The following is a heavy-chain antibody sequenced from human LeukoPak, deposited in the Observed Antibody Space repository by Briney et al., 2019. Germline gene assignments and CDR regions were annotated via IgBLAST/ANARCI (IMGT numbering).Heavy chain of an antibody. J-gene: IGHJ3*02. D-gene: IGHD2-15*01. CDR3: ARDLLGNAFAI. CDR1: GFTFRSYW. CDR2: IKQDGSEK. V-gene: IGHV3-7*01. Sequence: GGSLRLSCAASGFTFRSYWMHWVRQAPGKGLEWVANIKQDGSEKYYVDSVKGRFTISRDNAKNSLYLQMNSLRAEDTAVYYCARDLLGNAFAIWGQGTMVTVSS.